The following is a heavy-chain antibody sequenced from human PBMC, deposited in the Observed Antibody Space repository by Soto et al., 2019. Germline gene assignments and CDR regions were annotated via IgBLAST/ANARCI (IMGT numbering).Heavy chain of an antibody. CDR3: SQRPPGYGTPVFAY. D-gene: IGHD3-16*01. V-gene: IGHV3-23*01. CDR1: GFTLTNQA. Sequence: EVQLLESGGGLVQPGGSLRLSCVASGFTLTNQAMSWVRQAPGKGLEWVSTISDTGANTYYADSVKGRFTISRDNSKKTLFLQMNSLRGEDTAVYYCSQRPPGYGTPVFAYWCQGTLVTVSS. CDR2: ISDTGANT. J-gene: IGHJ4*02.